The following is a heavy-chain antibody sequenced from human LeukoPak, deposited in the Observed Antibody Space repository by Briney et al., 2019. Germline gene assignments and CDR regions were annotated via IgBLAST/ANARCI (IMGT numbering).Heavy chain of an antibody. D-gene: IGHD4-23*01. CDR1: GGTFSSYA. J-gene: IGHJ4*02. Sequence: SVKVSCKASGGTFSSYAISLVRQAPGQGLEWMGGIIPIFGTANYAQKFQGRVTITADESTSTAFMELSSLRSEDTAVYYCARDDYGGNTHFDYWGQGTLVTVSS. CDR2: IIPIFGTA. V-gene: IGHV1-69*13. CDR3: ARDDYGGNTHFDY.